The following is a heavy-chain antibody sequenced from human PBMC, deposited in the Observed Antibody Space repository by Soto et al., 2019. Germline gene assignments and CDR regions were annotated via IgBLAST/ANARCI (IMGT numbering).Heavy chain of an antibody. CDR3: ARQYYDILTGYDRYYFDY. V-gene: IGHV4-39*01. J-gene: IGHJ4*02. D-gene: IGHD3-9*01. Sequence: PXETLALTCTVSGCSISSSRYYWGWIRQPPGKGLEWIGSIYYSGSTYYNPSLKSRVTISVDTSKNQFSLKLSSVTAADTAVYYCARQYYDILTGYDRYYFDYWGQGPLVTVSS. CDR2: IYYSGST. CDR1: GCSISSSRYY.